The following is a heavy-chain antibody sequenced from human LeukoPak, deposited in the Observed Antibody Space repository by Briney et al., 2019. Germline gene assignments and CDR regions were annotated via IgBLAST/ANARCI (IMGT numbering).Heavy chain of an antibody. V-gene: IGHV3-48*03. CDR2: ISTSGSPI. Sequence: GGSLGLSCAASGFTFSSYEMNWVRQAPGKGLEWVSYISTSGSPIYYADSVKGRFTISRDNAKNSLYLQMNSLRAEDTAVYYCARKYCSSTSCLFDYWGQGTLVTVSS. J-gene: IGHJ4*02. CDR3: ARKYCSSTSCLFDY. D-gene: IGHD2-2*01. CDR1: GFTFSSYE.